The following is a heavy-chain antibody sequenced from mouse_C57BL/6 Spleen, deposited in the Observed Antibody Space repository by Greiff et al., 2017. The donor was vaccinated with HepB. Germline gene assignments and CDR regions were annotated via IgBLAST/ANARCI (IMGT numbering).Heavy chain of an antibody. J-gene: IGHJ4*01. V-gene: IGHV5-4*03. CDR3: ARRLLDYAMDY. Sequence: EVMLVESGGGLVKPGGSLKLSCAASGFTFSSYAMSWVRQTPEKRLEWVATISDGGSYTYYPDNVKGRFTISRDNAKNNLYLQMRHLKSEDTAMYYCARRLLDYAMDYWGQGTSVTVSS. CDR1: GFTFSSYA. CDR2: ISDGGSYT. D-gene: IGHD2-12*01.